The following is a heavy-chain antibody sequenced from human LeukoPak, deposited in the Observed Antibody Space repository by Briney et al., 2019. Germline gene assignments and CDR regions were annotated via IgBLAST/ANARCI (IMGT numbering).Heavy chain of an antibody. V-gene: IGHV4-39*01. Sequence: SETLSLTCTVSGGSISSSSYYWGWIRQPPGKGLEWIGSIYYSGSTYYNPSLKSRVTISVDTSKNQFSLTLSSVTAADTAVYYCASLDYDILTGLDYWGQGTLVTVSS. J-gene: IGHJ4*02. CDR2: IYYSGST. D-gene: IGHD3-9*01. CDR1: GGSISSSSYY. CDR3: ASLDYDILTGLDY.